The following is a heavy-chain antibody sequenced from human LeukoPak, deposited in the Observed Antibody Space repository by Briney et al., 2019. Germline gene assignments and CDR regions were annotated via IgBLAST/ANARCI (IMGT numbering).Heavy chain of an antibody. J-gene: IGHJ5*02. Sequence: PGGSLRLSCAASGFTFSSHGMHWVRQAPGKGLEWVANIKQDGSEKYYVDSVKGRFTISRDNAKNSLYLQMNSLRAEDTAVYYCARRYPTYNWFDPWGQGTLVTVSS. V-gene: IGHV3-7*01. D-gene: IGHD1-26*01. CDR3: ARRYPTYNWFDP. CDR2: IKQDGSEK. CDR1: GFTFSSHG.